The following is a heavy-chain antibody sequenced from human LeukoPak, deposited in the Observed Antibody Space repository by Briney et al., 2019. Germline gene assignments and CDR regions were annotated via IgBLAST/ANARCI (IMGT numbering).Heavy chain of an antibody. V-gene: IGHV3-21*06. Sequence: GGSLRLSCAASGFTFSDYSINWVRQAPGKGLEWVSSISGRSTYVFYADSVKGRFAISRDNAKNSMYLQMNGLRAEDTAVYYCARFRRDGSNYNDYWGQGTLVTVSS. J-gene: IGHJ4*02. CDR3: ARFRRDGSNYNDY. D-gene: IGHD5-24*01. CDR1: GFTFSDYS. CDR2: ISGRSTYV.